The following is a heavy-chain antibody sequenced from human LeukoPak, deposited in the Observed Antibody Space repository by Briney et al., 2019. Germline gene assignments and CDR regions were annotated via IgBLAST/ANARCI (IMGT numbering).Heavy chain of an antibody. Sequence: GGSLRLSCAASGFTFSSYSMNWVRQAPGKGLEWVSSISSSSSYIYYADSVKGRFTISRDNAKNTLYLQMNSLRAEDTAVYYCAKGRIVGASVHGYWGQGTLVTVSS. CDR3: AKGRIVGASVHGY. CDR2: ISSSSSYI. D-gene: IGHD1-26*01. V-gene: IGHV3-21*04. J-gene: IGHJ4*02. CDR1: GFTFSSYS.